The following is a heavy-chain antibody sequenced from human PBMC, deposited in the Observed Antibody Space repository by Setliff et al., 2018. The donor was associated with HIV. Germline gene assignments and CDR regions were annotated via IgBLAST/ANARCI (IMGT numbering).Heavy chain of an antibody. CDR1: GGSIKSSSDY. V-gene: IGHV4-39*01. J-gene: IGHJ4*02. CDR2: IYYSGST. CDR3: ARHSGLGGYYSPFDY. Sequence: SETLSLTCTVSGGSIKSSSDYWGGIRQPPGKGLEWIGTIYYSGSTYYNPSLKSRVTISVDTSKNQFSPKLSSVTAADTTVYYCARHSGLGGYYSPFDYWGPGTRVTV. D-gene: IGHD3-22*01.